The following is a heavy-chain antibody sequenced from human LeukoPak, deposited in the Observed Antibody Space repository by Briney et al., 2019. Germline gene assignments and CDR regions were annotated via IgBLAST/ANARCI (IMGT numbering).Heavy chain of an antibody. V-gene: IGHV1-18*01. D-gene: IGHD5-12*01. CDR1: DYTFTSYG. CDR2: ISAYNGNT. J-gene: IGHJ5*02. Sequence: ASVKVSCKASDYTFTSYGISWVRQAPGQGLEWMGWISAYNGNTNYAQKLQGRVTMTTDTSTSTAYMELRSLRSDDTAVYYCARELKRGYSGYDLAWGQGTLVTVSS. CDR3: ARELKRGYSGYDLA.